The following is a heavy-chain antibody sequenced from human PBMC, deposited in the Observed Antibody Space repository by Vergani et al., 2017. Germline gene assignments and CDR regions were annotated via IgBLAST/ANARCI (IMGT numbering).Heavy chain of an antibody. CDR1: GFTFTSSA. CDR3: ARGSYCGGDCYGECDY. J-gene: IGHJ4*02. Sequence: QMQLVQSGPEVKKPGTSVKVSCKASGFTFTSSAMQWVRQARGQRLEWIGWIVVGSGNTNYAQKFQGRVTMTRDTSINTAYMDLSRLRSDDTAVYYCARGSYCGGDCYGECDYWGQGTLVTVSS. V-gene: IGHV1-58*02. CDR2: IVVGSGNT. D-gene: IGHD2-21*01.